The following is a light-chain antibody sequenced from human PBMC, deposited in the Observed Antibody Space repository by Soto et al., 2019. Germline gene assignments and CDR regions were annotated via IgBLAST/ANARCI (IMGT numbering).Light chain of an antibody. V-gene: IGLV2-23*01. CDR1: SCDVGTYNL. J-gene: IGLJ1*01. Sequence: QSALTQPASVSGSPGQSITISCTGTSCDVGTYNLVSWYQHHPGKAPKLMIYEGSKRPSGVSNRFSGSKSGNTASLTISGLQAEDEADYYCCSYAGSSTYVFGTGTKLTVL. CDR3: CSYAGSSTYV. CDR2: EGS.